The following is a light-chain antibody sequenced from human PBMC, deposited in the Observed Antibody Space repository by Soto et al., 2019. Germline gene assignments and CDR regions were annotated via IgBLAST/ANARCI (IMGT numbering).Light chain of an antibody. J-gene: IGKJ5*01. CDR3: QHYNNWPDT. CDR1: QSVSTN. V-gene: IGKV3-15*01. Sequence: MTQSPSTLSASVGDTVTVTCRASQSVSTNFAWYQQKPGQAPRLLIYGASTRATGIPARFSGSGSGTEFTLTISSLQSEDFAVYYCQHYNNWPDTFGQGTRLEIK. CDR2: GAS.